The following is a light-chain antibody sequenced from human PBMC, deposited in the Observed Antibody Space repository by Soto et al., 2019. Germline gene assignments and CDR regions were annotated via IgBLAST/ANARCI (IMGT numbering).Light chain of an antibody. V-gene: IGKV3-11*01. J-gene: IGKJ5*01. Sequence: EIVLTQSPATLSLSPGERATLSCRASQSVSSYLAWYQQKPGQPPRLLLYDASNRATGIPARVSGSGSGTAFSLTISSLEPEDFAVYYCQQRSNCPPITFGQGTRLEIK. CDR2: DAS. CDR1: QSVSSY. CDR3: QQRSNCPPIT.